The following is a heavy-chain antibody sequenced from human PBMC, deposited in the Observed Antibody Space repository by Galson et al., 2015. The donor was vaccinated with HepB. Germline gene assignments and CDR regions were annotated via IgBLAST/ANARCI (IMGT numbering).Heavy chain of an antibody. Sequence: SLRLSCAASGFTFSNAWMNWVRQAPGKGLEWVGRIKSKTDGGTTDYAAPVKGRFTISRDDSKNTLYLQMNSPKTEDTAVYYCTAPPAYYDFWSGYYGGYYYYMDVWGKGTTVTVSS. V-gene: IGHV3-15*07. D-gene: IGHD3-3*01. CDR3: TAPPAYYDFWSGYYGGYYYYMDV. CDR1: GFTFSNAW. J-gene: IGHJ6*03. CDR2: IKSKTDGGTT.